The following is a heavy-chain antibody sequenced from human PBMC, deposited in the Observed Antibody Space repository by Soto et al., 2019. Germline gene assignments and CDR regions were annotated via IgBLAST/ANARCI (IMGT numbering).Heavy chain of an antibody. CDR3: ARDDCGTSRCSYYYGMDV. D-gene: IGHD2-21*01. Sequence: QVHLQESGPGLVTPSQTLSLTCTVSGGSISSGDSYWSWIRQPPGKGLEWIGYIYYTGSIFYNPSLGSRVTISVDTSKNQFSLQLSSVTSADTAVYYCARDDCGTSRCSYYYGMDVWGQGTTVTVSS. CDR2: IYYTGSI. CDR1: GGSISSGDSY. V-gene: IGHV4-30-4*01. J-gene: IGHJ6*02.